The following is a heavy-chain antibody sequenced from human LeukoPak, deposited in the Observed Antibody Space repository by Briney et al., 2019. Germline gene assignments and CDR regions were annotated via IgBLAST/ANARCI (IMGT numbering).Heavy chain of an antibody. CDR3: ARGGSGSLHNDAFDI. CDR2: MNPNSGNT. V-gene: IGHV1-8*03. Sequence: ASVKVSCKASGYTFTSYDINWVRQATGQGLEWRGWMNPNSGNTGYAQKFQGRVTITRNTSISTAYMELSSLRSEDTAVYYCARGGSGSLHNDAFDIWGQGTMVTVSS. J-gene: IGHJ3*02. CDR1: GYTFTSYD. D-gene: IGHD2-15*01.